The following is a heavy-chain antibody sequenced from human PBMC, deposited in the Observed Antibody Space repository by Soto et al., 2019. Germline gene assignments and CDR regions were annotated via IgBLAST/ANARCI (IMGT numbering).Heavy chain of an antibody. J-gene: IGHJ4*02. V-gene: IGHV3-53*01. Sequence: GSLRLSCAASGFTVSSNYMSWVRQAPGKGLEWVSVIYSGGTTYYTDSVKGRFTISRDNSKNTLYLQMNSLRADDTAVYYCARTLTYYYDSSGFDYWGQGTLVTVSS. CDR2: IYSGGTT. D-gene: IGHD3-22*01. CDR1: GFTVSSNY. CDR3: ARTLTYYYDSSGFDY.